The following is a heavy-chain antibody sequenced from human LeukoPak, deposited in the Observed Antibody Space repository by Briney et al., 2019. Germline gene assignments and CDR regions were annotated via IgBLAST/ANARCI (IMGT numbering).Heavy chain of an antibody. CDR1: GFTFSSYA. CDR2: ISGSGGST. J-gene: IGHJ4*02. Sequence: GGSLRLSCAASGFTFSSYAMSWVRQAPGKGLEWVSAISGSGGSTYYADSVKGRSTISRDNSKNTLYLQMNSLRAEDTAVYYCAKSRGVVTFVGYWGQGTLVTVSS. D-gene: IGHD4-23*01. CDR3: AKSRGVVTFVGY. V-gene: IGHV3-23*01.